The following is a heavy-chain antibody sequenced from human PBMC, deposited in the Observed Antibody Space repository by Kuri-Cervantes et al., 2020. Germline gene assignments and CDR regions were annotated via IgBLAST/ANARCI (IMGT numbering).Heavy chain of an antibody. V-gene: IGHV3-21*03. J-gene: IGHJ3*01. CDR3: ARDYVWGSHDAFDL. CDR2: ISSSSSYI. Sequence: GGSLRLSCVASGFTFSNYAMSRVRQAPGKGLEWVSSISSSSSYIYYADSVKGRFTISRDNAKNSLYLQMNSLRAEDTAVYYCARDYVWGSHDAFDLWGQGTMVTVSS. CDR1: GFTFSNYA. D-gene: IGHD3-16*01.